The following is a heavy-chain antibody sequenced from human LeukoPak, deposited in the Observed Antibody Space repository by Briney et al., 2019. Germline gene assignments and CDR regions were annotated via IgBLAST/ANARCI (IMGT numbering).Heavy chain of an antibody. Sequence: ASVKVSCKASGGTFSSYAIIWVRQAPGQGLEWMGGIIPIFGTANYAQKFQGRVTITTDESTSTAYMELSSLRSEDTAVYYCARSPRLDSYYYYMDVWGKGTTVTVSS. D-gene: IGHD3/OR15-3a*01. CDR2: IIPIFGTA. J-gene: IGHJ6*03. V-gene: IGHV1-69*05. CDR1: GGTFSSYA. CDR3: ARSPRLDSYYYYMDV.